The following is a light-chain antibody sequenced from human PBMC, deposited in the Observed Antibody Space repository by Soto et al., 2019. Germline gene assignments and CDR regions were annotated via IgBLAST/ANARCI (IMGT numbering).Light chain of an antibody. J-gene: IGKJ1*01. CDR3: QQSYTTPPWT. CDR2: DAS. Sequence: DIQMTQSPSSLSPSVGDRVTITCRASQSISSYLNWYQQKPGKAPKVLIYDASSLQSGVPSRFSGSGSGTDFTLTISSLQPEDFATYYCQQSYTTPPWTFGQGTKVDIK. CDR1: QSISSY. V-gene: IGKV1-39*01.